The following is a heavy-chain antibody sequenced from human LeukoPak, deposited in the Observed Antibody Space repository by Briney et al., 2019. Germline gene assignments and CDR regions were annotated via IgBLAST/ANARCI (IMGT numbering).Heavy chain of an antibody. J-gene: IGHJ4*02. CDR2: ISGSGGST. Sequence: GGSLRVSCAASGFTFSSYAMSWVRQAPGNGLEWVSAISGSGGSTYYADSVKGRFTISRDNSKNTLYLQMNSLRAEDTAVYYCAKDGSSLNFDYWGQGTLVTVSS. V-gene: IGHV3-23*01. D-gene: IGHD6-6*01. CDR3: AKDGSSLNFDY. CDR1: GFTFSSYA.